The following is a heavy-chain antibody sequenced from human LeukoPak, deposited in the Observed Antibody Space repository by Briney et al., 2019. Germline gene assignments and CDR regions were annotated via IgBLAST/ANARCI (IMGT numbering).Heavy chain of an antibody. D-gene: IGHD1-1*01. V-gene: IGHV4-4*07. CDR3: ARAPTGTGGWYWFDP. CDR2: IYTSGST. CDR1: GGSIRSYY. Sequence: PSETLSLTCPVSGGSIRSYYWSWIRQPAGKGLELIGRIYTSGSTNYNPSLKSRVTMSVDTSKNQFSLKLSSVTAADTAVYYCARAPTGTGGWYWFDPWGQGTLVTVSS. J-gene: IGHJ5*02.